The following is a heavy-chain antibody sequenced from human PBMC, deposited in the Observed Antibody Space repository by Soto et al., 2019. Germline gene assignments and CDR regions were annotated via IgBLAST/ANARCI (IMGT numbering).Heavy chain of an antibody. J-gene: IGHJ4*02. CDR3: ASQAVHRGTMTLFDY. CDR1: GGSISRSIYY. D-gene: IGHD3-22*01. CDR2: IYYSGST. Sequence: PSETLSITGTVSGGSISRSIYYWGWIRQPPGKGLEWIGSIYYSGSTYYNPSLKSRVTISVDTSKNQFSLKLSSVTAADTAVYYCASQAVHRGTMTLFDYWGQGTLDTLS. V-gene: IGHV4-39*01.